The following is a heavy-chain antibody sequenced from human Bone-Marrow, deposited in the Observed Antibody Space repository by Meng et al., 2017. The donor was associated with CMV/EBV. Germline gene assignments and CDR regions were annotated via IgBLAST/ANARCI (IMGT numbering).Heavy chain of an antibody. CDR2: MNPNSGNT. Sequence: ASVKVSCKASGYTFTSYDINWVRQATGQGLEWMGWMNPNSGNTVYAQKFQGRVTITRNTSISTAYMELSSLRSEDTAVYYCARGFKKYQLPRPSRFDPWGQGTLVTVSS. J-gene: IGHJ5*02. D-gene: IGHD2-2*01. CDR3: ARGFKKYQLPRPSRFDP. V-gene: IGHV1-8*02. CDR1: GYTFTSYD.